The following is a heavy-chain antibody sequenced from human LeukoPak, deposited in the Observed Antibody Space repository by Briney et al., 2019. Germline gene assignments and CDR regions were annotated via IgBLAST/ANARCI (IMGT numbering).Heavy chain of an antibody. CDR3: ARDRLVRGTNYYYGMDV. D-gene: IGHD3-10*01. CDR1: GYTFTSYG. CDR2: ISAYNGNT. J-gene: IGHJ6*02. V-gene: IGHV1-18*01. Sequence: GASVKVSCKASGYTFTSYGISWVRQAPGQGLEWMGWISAYNGNTNYAQKLQGRVTMTTDTSTGTAYMEPKSLRSDDTAVYYCARDRLVRGTNYYYGMDVWGQGTTVTVSS.